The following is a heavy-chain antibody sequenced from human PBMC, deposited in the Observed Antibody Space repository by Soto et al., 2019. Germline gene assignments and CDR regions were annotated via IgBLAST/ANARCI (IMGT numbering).Heavy chain of an antibody. V-gene: IGHV3-30*18. CDR1: GFTFSSYG. D-gene: IGHD6-19*01. CDR3: AKDREQWLPRGQFDY. J-gene: IGHJ4*02. Sequence: GGSLRLSCAASGFTFSSYGMHWVRQAPGKGLEWVAVISYDGSNKYYADSVKGRFTISRDNSKNTLYLQMNSLRAEDTAVYYCAKDREQWLPRGQFDYWGPGTLVTVSS. CDR2: ISYDGSNK.